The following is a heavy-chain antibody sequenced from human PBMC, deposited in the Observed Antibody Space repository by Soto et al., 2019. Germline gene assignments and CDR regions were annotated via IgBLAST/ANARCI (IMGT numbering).Heavy chain of an antibody. CDR2: ISYDGSNE. CDR1: GFTFSSYG. J-gene: IGHJ4*02. D-gene: IGHD3-10*01. Sequence: GGSLRLSCAASGFTFSSYGMHWVRQAPGKGLEWVAVISYDGSNEYYVDSVKGRFTISRDNSKNTLYLQMDSLRAEDTAVYYCAKGEVRGIIPSYFDYWGLGALVTVSS. CDR3: AKGEVRGIIPSYFDY. V-gene: IGHV3-30*18.